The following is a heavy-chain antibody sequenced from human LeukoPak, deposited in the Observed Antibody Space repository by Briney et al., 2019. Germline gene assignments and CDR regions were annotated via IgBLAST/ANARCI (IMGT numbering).Heavy chain of an antibody. V-gene: IGHV1-69*04. J-gene: IGHJ3*01. Sequence: SVKVSCTASGVTFSSYTISWVRQAPGQGLEWMGRIIPILGIANYAQKFQGRVTITADKSTSTAYMELSSLGSEDTAVYYCARESGYSSSSESWGQGTMVTVS. D-gene: IGHD6-6*01. CDR3: ARESGYSSSSES. CDR2: IIPILGIA. CDR1: GVTFSSYT.